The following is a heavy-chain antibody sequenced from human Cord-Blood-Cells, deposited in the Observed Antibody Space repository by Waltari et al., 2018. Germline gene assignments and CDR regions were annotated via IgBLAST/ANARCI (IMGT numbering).Heavy chain of an antibody. J-gene: IGHJ3*02. CDR3: ARISTGTDAFDI. Sequence: HLPLQESGPGLVKPSETLSLTCPVSGGSIRSSSSYWGCIRQPPGKGLEWIGSIYYRGSTYYNPSLKSRVTISVDTSKNQFSLKLSSVTAADTAVYYCARISTGTDAFDIWGQGTMVTVSS. V-gene: IGHV4-39*01. CDR2: IYYRGST. D-gene: IGHD1-1*01. CDR1: GGSIRSSSSY.